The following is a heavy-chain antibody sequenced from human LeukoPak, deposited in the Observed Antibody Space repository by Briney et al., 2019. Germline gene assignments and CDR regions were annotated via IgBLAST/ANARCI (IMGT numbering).Heavy chain of an antibody. Sequence: ASVKVSCKASGYTFTSYGISWVRQAPGQGLEWMGWISAYNGNTNNAQKLQGRVTMTTDTSTSTAYMELRSLRSDDTAVYYCARRGYDFWSGYYALDYWGQGTLVTVSS. CDR1: GYTFTSYG. V-gene: IGHV1-18*01. J-gene: IGHJ4*02. CDR3: ARRGYDFWSGYYALDY. CDR2: ISAYNGNT. D-gene: IGHD3-3*01.